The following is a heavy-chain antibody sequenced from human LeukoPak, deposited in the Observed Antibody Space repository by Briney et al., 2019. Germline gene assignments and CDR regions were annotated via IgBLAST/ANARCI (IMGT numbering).Heavy chain of an antibody. CDR3: ARDGGSTVVARFYYYYYYMDV. V-gene: IGHV3-30*04. Sequence: GGSLRLSCAASGFTFSSYAMHWVRQAPGKGLEWVAVISYDGSNKYYADSVKGRFTISRDNSKNTLYLQMNSLRAEDTAVYYCARDGGSTVVARFYYYYYYMDVWGKGTTVTVSS. D-gene: IGHD4-23*01. CDR1: GFTFSSYA. J-gene: IGHJ6*03. CDR2: ISYDGSNK.